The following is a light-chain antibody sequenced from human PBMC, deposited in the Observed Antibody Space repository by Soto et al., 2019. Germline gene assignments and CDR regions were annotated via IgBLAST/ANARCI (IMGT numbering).Light chain of an antibody. CDR2: LGS. V-gene: IGKV2-28*01. CDR3: MQALEILYT. CDR1: QSLLHSNGYNY. Sequence: DIVMTQSPLSLPVTPGEPASISCRSSQSLLHSNGYNYLSWYLQKPGQSAQLLIYLGSNRASGVPDRFSGSGSGTDFTLEISRVEAEDVGIYFCMQALEILYTFGQGTKLEIK. J-gene: IGKJ2*01.